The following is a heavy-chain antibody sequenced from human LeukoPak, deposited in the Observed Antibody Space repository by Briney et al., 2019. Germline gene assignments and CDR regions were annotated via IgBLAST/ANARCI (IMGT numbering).Heavy chain of an antibody. CDR2: IIPILGIA. V-gene: IGHV1-69*04. CDR1: GGTFSSYA. D-gene: IGHD6-19*01. CDR3: ARDLGSGSLSGGY. J-gene: IGHJ4*02. Sequence: ASVKVSCKASGGTFSSYAINWVRQAPGQGLEWMGRIIPILGIATYAQKFQGRVTITADKSTSTAYMELSSLRSEDTAVYYCARDLGSGSLSGGYWGQGTLVTVSS.